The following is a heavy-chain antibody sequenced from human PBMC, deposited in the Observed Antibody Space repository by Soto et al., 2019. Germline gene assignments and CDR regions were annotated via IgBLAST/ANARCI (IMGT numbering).Heavy chain of an antibody. J-gene: IGHJ3*02. V-gene: IGHV4-30-4*01. CDR3: APLPTMVRGRAFDI. D-gene: IGHD3-10*01. CDR2: IYYSGST. Sequence: QVQLQESGPGLVKPSQTLSLTCTVSGGSISSGDYYWSWIRQPPGKGLEWIGYIYYSGSTYYNPSLKSRVTVSVDTSKSRFSLKLSAVTAADTAVYYCAPLPTMVRGRAFDIWGQGTMVTVSS. CDR1: GGSISSGDYY.